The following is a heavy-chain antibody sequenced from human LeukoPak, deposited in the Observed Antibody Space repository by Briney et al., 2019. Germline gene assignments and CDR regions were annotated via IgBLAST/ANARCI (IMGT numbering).Heavy chain of an antibody. Sequence: GGSLRLSCAASGFTFNKYEMNWVRQAPGKGLEWVSYISSSGSTIYYADSVKGRFTISRDNAKNSLYLQMNSLRAEDTAVYYCARDYYYDSSGYYLWGQGTLVTVSS. CDR2: ISSSGSTI. V-gene: IGHV3-48*03. CDR3: ARDYYYDSSGYYL. J-gene: IGHJ4*02. D-gene: IGHD3-22*01. CDR1: GFTFNKYE.